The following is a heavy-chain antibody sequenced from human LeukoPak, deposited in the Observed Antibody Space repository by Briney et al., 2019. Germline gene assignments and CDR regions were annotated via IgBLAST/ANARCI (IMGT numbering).Heavy chain of an antibody. Sequence: GGSLRLSCAASGFTFSSYAMHWVRQAPGKGLEWVATTSFDVSSKYYADSVKGRFTISRDNSKNTLYLQMNSLRTEDTAVYSCARGYCTSTSCYNDYWGQGTLVTVSS. CDR3: ARGYCTSTSCYNDY. CDR2: TSFDVSSK. V-gene: IGHV3-30*04. D-gene: IGHD2-2*02. CDR1: GFTFSSYA. J-gene: IGHJ4*02.